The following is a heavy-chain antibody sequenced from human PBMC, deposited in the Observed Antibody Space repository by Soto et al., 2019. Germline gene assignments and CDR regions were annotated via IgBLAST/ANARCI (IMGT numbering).Heavy chain of an antibody. CDR3: ATPSGYCSGGRCYSETWFDP. V-gene: IGHV1-3*01. J-gene: IGHJ5*02. CDR2: INAGNGNT. D-gene: IGHD2-15*01. CDR1: GYTFTIYA. Sequence: ASVKVSCKASGYTFTIYAMHWVRQAPGQRLEWMGWINAGNGNTKYSQKFQGRVTITRDTSASTAYMELSSLRSEDTAVYYCATPSGYCSGGRCYSETWFDPWGQGTLVTVSS.